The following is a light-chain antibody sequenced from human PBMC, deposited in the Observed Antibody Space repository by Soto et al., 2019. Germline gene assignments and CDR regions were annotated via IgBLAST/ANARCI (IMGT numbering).Light chain of an antibody. CDR2: AAS. Sequence: DIQLTHSPSSLSASVEHRVTITCRASQSISSYLNWYQQKPGQAPKLLIYAASSLQSGVPSRISGSGSGTDFTLTISSLQPEDFATYYCQQSYTTPWTFGQGTKVDI. CDR3: QQSYTTPWT. CDR1: QSISSY. J-gene: IGKJ1*01. V-gene: IGKV1-39*01.